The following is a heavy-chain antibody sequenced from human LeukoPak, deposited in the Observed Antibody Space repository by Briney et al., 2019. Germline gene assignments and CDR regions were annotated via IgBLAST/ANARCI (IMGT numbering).Heavy chain of an antibody. CDR3: ARLGRGYSYGTLGYYYMDV. V-gene: IGHV4-59*08. Sequence: SETLSLTCTVSGGSISSYYWSWIRQPPGKGLEWIGYIYYSGSTNYNPSLKSRVTISVDTSKNQFSLKLSSVTAADTAVYYCARLGRGYSYGTLGYYYMDVWGKGTTVTVSS. CDR1: GGSISSYY. J-gene: IGHJ6*03. CDR2: IYYSGST. D-gene: IGHD5-18*01.